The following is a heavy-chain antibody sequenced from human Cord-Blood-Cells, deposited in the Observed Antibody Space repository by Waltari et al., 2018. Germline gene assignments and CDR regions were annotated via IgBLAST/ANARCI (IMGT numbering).Heavy chain of an antibody. CDR2: IYHSGST. CDR3: ARDYYDFWSDYFDY. V-gene: IGHV4-38-2*01. CDR1: GYSISSGYY. D-gene: IGHD3-3*01. J-gene: IGHJ4*02. Sequence: QVQLQESGPGLVKPSETLSLTCAVSGYSISSGYYWGWIRQPPGKGLEWIGSIYHSGSTYYNPSLKSRVTISEDTSKNQFSLKLSSVTAADTAVYYCARDYYDFWSDYFDYWGQGTLVTVSS.